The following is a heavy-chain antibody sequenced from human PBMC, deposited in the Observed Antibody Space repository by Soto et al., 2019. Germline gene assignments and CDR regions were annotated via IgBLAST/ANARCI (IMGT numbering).Heavy chain of an antibody. CDR2: ISYDGSNK. CDR3: VRGYDFWSGYYYPYGMDV. CDR1: GFTFSSYA. Sequence: TGGSLRLSCAASGFTFSSYAMHWVRQAPGKGLEWVAVISYDGSNKNYADSVKGRFTISRDNSKNTLYLQMNSLRAEDTAVYYCVRGYDFWSGYYYPYGMDVWGQGTTVTVSS. V-gene: IGHV3-30-3*01. D-gene: IGHD3-3*01. J-gene: IGHJ6*02.